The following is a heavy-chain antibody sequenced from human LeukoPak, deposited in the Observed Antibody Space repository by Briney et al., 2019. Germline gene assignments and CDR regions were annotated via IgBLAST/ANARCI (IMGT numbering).Heavy chain of an antibody. CDR2: IYYSGST. CDR3: ARTYYYDSSSYYWGPTSPRFDP. J-gene: IGHJ5*02. Sequence: PSETLSLTCTVSGGSISSSSYYWGWIRQPPGKGLEWIGSIYYSGSTYYNPSLKSRVTISVDTSKNQFSLKLSSVTAADTAVYYCARTYYYDSSSYYWGPTSPRFDPWGQGTLVTVSS. V-gene: IGHV4-39*01. CDR1: GGSISSSSYY. D-gene: IGHD3-22*01.